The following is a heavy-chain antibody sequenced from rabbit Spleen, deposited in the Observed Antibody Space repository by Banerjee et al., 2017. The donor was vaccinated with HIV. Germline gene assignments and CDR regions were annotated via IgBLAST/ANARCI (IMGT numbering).Heavy chain of an antibody. Sequence: QEQLVESRGGLVTPGGSLKLSCKASGFTISNNYWMNWVRQAPGKGLEWIACIYISGGSTYYASWAKGRFTISETSSTTVTLQMTSLTAADTATYFCARDVDTIYFRFSLWGQGTLVTVS. D-gene: IGHD1-1*01. J-gene: IGHJ6*01. CDR1: GFTISNNYW. V-gene: IGHV1S45*01. CDR3: ARDVDTIYFRFSL. CDR2: IYISGGST.